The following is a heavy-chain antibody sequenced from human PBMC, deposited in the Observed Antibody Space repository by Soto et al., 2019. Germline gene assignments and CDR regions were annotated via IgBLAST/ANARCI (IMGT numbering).Heavy chain of an antibody. V-gene: IGHV5-10-1*01. Sequence: GESLKISCKGSGYSFTSYWISWVRQMPGKGLEWMGRIDPSDSYTNYSPSFQGHVTISADKSISTAYLQWSSLKASDTAMYYCARHSPEDYGYYGMDVWGQGTKVNVSS. CDR2: IDPSDSYT. CDR3: ARHSPEDYGYYGMDV. CDR1: GYSFTSYW. D-gene: IGHD6-13*01. J-gene: IGHJ6*02.